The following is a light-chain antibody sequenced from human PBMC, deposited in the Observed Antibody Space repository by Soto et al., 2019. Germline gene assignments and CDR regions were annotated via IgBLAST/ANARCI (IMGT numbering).Light chain of an antibody. CDR1: SSNIGSNT. V-gene: IGLV1-44*01. Sequence: QPVLTQPPSASGTPGPRLTISCSGSSSNIGSNTVNWYQQLPGTAPKLVIYSNNQRPSGVPDRFSGSKSGTSASLAISGLQSEDEADYYCVAWDDSLNGYVVFGGGTKVTV. CDR2: SNN. J-gene: IGLJ2*01. CDR3: VAWDDSLNGYVV.